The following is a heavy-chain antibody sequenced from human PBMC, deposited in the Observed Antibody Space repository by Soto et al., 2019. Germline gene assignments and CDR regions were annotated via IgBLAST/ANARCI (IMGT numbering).Heavy chain of an antibody. Sequence: PGGSLRLSCAASGNTFSDYYMSWIRQAPGKGLEWISYIDTSGTKIYYADSVKGRFTITRDNAKNSLYLEMNSLRDEDTAVYYCASHYDMWSGYLSPVDYWGQGTLVTVSS. V-gene: IGHV3-11*01. D-gene: IGHD3-3*01. CDR1: GNTFSDYY. J-gene: IGHJ4*02. CDR3: ASHYDMWSGYLSPVDY. CDR2: IDTSGTKI.